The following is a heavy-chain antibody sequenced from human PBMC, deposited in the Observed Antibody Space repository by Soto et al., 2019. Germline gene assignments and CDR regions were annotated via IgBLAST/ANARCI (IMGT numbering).Heavy chain of an antibody. V-gene: IGHV1-3*01. J-gene: IGHJ4*02. Sequence: ASVKVSCKASGYTFTNYGLSWLRQAPGQGLEWMGWINAGNGNTKYSQKFQGRVTITRDTSASTAYMELSSLRSEDTAVYYCARSIVVVTAADYWGQGTLVTVSS. CDR1: GYTFTNYG. CDR2: INAGNGNT. CDR3: ARSIVVVTAADY. D-gene: IGHD2-21*02.